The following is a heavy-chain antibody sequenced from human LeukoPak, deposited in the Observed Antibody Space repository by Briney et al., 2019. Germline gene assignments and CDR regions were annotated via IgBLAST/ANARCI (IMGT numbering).Heavy chain of an antibody. CDR1: GFTFSSYT. CDR3: ARGYGDYAY. J-gene: IGHJ4*02. D-gene: IGHD4-17*01. Sequence: GGSLRLSCAASGFTFSSYTMNRVRQAPGKGLEWVSSISSSSSYIYYADSVKGRSTLSRDNAKNSLYLQVSSLRAEDTAVYYCARGYGDYAYWGQGTLVTVSS. CDR2: ISSSSSYI. V-gene: IGHV3-21*01.